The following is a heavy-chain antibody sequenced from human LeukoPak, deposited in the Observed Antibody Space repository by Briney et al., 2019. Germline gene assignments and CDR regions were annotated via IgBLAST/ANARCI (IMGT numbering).Heavy chain of an antibody. Sequence: SETLSLTCTVSGGSIGSYYWSWVRQSPGKGLEWIAYIYYSANTNYNPSLKSRVTISLDTSKNQFSLKLRSVTAADTAIYYCARGGRHDAFDIWGQGTMVTVSA. CDR3: ARGGRHDAFDI. V-gene: IGHV4-59*01. J-gene: IGHJ3*02. CDR1: GGSIGSYY. D-gene: IGHD6-25*01. CDR2: IYYSANT.